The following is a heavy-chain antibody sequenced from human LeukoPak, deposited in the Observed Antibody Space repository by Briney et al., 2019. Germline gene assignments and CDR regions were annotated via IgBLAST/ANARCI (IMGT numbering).Heavy chain of an antibody. Sequence: PSETLSLTCTVSGGSISSYYWSWIRQPPGKGLEWVSYISSSGSNIYYADSVKGRFTISRDNAKNSLYLQMNSLRAEDTAVYYCARDYGYGNWFAPRGQGTLVTVSS. V-gene: IGHV3-11*04. CDR3: ARDYGYGNWFAP. CDR2: ISSSGSNI. J-gene: IGHJ5*02. CDR1: GGSISSYY. D-gene: IGHD5-12*01.